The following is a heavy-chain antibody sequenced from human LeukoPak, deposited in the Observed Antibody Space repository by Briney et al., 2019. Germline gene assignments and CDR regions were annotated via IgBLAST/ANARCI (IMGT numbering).Heavy chain of an antibody. V-gene: IGHV3-30*18. Sequence: GGSLRLSCAASGFTFRNYVIHWVRQAPGKGLEWVAVTSSDLNVKLYADSVKGRFTISRDNSKNTLYLQMNSLRAEDTAVYYCAKGRSSYSGSYNYWGQGTLVTVSS. CDR2: TSSDLNVK. CDR1: GFTFRNYV. D-gene: IGHD1-26*01. J-gene: IGHJ4*02. CDR3: AKGRSSYSGSYNY.